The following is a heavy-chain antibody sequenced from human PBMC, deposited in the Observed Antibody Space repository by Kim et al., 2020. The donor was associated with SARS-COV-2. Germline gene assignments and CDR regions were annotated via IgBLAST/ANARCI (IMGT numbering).Heavy chain of an antibody. V-gene: IGHV3-21*01. CDR2: ISSSSSYI. J-gene: IGHJ6*02. Sequence: GGSLRLSCAASGFTFSRYSMNWVRQAPGKGLEWVSSISSSSSYIYYADSVKGRFTISRDNAKNSLYLQMNSLRAEDTAVYYCARAPQKYNDGSGSYYNVYYYYYGMDVWGQGTTVTVSS. D-gene: IGHD3-10*01. CDR3: ARAPQKYNDGSGSYYNVYYYYYGMDV. CDR1: GFTFSRYS.